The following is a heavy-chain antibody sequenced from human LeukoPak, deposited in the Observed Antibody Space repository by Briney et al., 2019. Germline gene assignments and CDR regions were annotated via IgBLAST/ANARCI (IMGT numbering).Heavy chain of an antibody. V-gene: IGHV3-43D*04. D-gene: IGHD2-2*01. CDR2: ISWDGGST. CDR3: AKDRLVKRDCSSTSCYNIDY. CDR1: GFTFDDYA. Sequence: GGSLRLSCAPSGFTFDDYAMHWVRQAPGKGLEWVSLISWDGGSTYYADSVKGRFTISRDNSKNSLYLQMNSLRAEDTALYYCAKDRLVKRDCSSTSCYNIDYWGQGTLVTVSS. J-gene: IGHJ4*02.